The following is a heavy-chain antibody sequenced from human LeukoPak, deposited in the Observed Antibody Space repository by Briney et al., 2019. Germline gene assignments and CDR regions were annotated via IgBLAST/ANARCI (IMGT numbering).Heavy chain of an antibody. V-gene: IGHV3-30-3*01. CDR3: ARALYFYDSSGYGPGFDY. CDR1: GFTFSSYA. J-gene: IGHJ4*02. Sequence: GRSLGLSCAVSGFTFSSYAMHWVRQAPGKGLGWVAVISYDGINKYYADSVKGRFTIPRDNSKNTLYLQMNSLRAEDTAVYYCARALYFYDSSGYGPGFDYWGQGTLVTVSS. D-gene: IGHD3-22*01. CDR2: ISYDGINK.